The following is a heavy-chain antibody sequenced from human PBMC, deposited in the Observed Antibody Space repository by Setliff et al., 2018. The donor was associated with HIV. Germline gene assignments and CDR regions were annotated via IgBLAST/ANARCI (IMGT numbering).Heavy chain of an antibody. Sequence: EASVKVSCKASGGTFSSYAILWARQAPGQGLEWMGWIIPMFATTNYAQKCHGRVTVTTDESTSTAYMELSSLRSEDTAVYYCARSRGSGHTAMLRPDAFDILCQGTMVTVSS. J-gene: IGHJ3*02. CDR2: IIPMFATT. CDR3: ARSRGSGHTAMLRPDAFDI. CDR1: GGTFSSYA. D-gene: IGHD5-18*01. V-gene: IGHV1-69*05.